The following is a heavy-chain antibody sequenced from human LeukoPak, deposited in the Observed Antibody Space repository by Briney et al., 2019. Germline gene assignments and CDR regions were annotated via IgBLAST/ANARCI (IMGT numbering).Heavy chain of an antibody. CDR1: GFTFSTFA. V-gene: IGHV3-53*01. D-gene: IGHD2-15*01. CDR3: ARVCSGGSCYRSVTGRDAFDI. Sequence: PGGSLRLSCAASGFTFSTFAMIWVRQPPGKGLEWVSVIYSGGSTYYADSVKGRFTISRDNSKNTLYLQMNSLRAEDTAVYYCARVCSGGSCYRSVTGRDAFDIWGQGTMVTVSS. CDR2: IYSGGST. J-gene: IGHJ3*02.